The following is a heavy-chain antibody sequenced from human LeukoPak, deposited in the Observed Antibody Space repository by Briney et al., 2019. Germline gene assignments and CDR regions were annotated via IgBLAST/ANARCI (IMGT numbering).Heavy chain of an antibody. Sequence: SETLSLTCAVYGGSFSGYYWSWIRQPPGKGLEWIGEINHSGSTNYNPSLKSRVTISVDTSKNQFSLKLSSVTAADTAVYYCARGLGNDYGDYVEAFDIWGQGTMVTVSS. CDR1: GGSFSGYY. J-gene: IGHJ3*02. CDR3: ARGLGNDYGDYVEAFDI. CDR2: INHSGST. V-gene: IGHV4-34*01. D-gene: IGHD4-17*01.